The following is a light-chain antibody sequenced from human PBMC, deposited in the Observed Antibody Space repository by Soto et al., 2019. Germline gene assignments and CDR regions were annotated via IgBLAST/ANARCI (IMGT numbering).Light chain of an antibody. V-gene: IGKV3-15*01. CDR2: GAS. Sequence: EIVMTHSPATLSVSPGERATLSCRASQSVSSNLAWYQQKPGQAPRLLIYGASTRATGIPARFSGSGSGTELTLTISSLQSEDFAVYYCQQYNNWPRTLGQGTKVDI. CDR3: QQYNNWPRT. CDR1: QSVSSN. J-gene: IGKJ1*01.